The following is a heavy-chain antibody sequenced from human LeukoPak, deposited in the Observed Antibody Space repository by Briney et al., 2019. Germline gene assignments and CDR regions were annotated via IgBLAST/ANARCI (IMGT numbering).Heavy chain of an antibody. CDR3: AREGMGYYDFWSVSPPPPLDP. V-gene: IGHV1-18*01. CDR2: ISAYNGNT. J-gene: IGHJ5*02. Sequence: ASVKVSCKASGYTFTSYGISWVRQAPGQGLEWMGWISAYNGNTNYAQKLQGRVTMTTDTSTSTAYMELRSLRSDDTAVYYCAREGMGYYDFWSVSPPPPLDPWGQGTLVTVSS. CDR1: GYTFTSYG. D-gene: IGHD3-3*01.